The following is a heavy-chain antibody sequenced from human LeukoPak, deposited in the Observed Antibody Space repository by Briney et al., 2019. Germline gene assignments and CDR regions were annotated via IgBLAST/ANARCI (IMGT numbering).Heavy chain of an antibody. Sequence: GGSLRLSCAASGFIFSTYGMHWVRQAPGKGLEWVAFIRYDGSNKYYADSVKGRFTISRDNSKNTLYLQMNSLRAEDTAVYYCAKDRGSSSYYYYYYYMDVWGKGTTVTVSS. J-gene: IGHJ6*03. CDR2: IRYDGSNK. V-gene: IGHV3-30*02. D-gene: IGHD6-6*01. CDR1: GFIFSTYG. CDR3: AKDRGSSSYYYYYYYMDV.